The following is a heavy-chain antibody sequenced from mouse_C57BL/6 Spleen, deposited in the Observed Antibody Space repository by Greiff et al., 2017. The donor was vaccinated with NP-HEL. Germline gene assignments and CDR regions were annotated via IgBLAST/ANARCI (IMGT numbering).Heavy chain of an antibody. CDR3: ARRDNYFDY. J-gene: IGHJ2*01. CDR1: GFTFGSYG. V-gene: IGHV5-6*02. CDR2: ISSGGSYT. Sequence: EVKLVESGGDLVKPGGSLKLSCAASGFTFGSYGMSWVRQTPDKRLEWVATISSGGSYTYYPDSVKGRFTISRDNAKNTLYLQMSSLKSEDTAMYYCARRDNYFDYWGQGTTLTVSS.